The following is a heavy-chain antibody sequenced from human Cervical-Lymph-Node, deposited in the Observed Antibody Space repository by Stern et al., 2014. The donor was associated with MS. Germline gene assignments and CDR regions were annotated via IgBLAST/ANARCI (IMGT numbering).Heavy chain of an antibody. D-gene: IGHD2-15*01. V-gene: IGHV1-46*03. Sequence: QVQLVESGAEVKKPGASVKVSCKASGYTFTSYYMNWVRQAPGQGLEWMGIINPKGGNTNHAQKFQGRVTMTRDTSTSTVYMELSSLRSEDTAVYYCAREKRDCSGGSCYSRDDYWGQGTLVTVSS. CDR3: AREKRDCSGGSCYSRDDY. CDR2: INPKGGNT. CDR1: GYTFTSYY. J-gene: IGHJ4*02.